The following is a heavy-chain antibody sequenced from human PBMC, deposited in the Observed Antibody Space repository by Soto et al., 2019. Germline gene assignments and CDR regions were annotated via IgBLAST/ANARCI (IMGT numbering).Heavy chain of an antibody. CDR1: GGSIRSGGYY. D-gene: IGHD3-22*01. CDR2: IYYSGST. Sequence: TLSLTCTVSGGSIRSGGYYWSWIRQHPGKGLEWIGYIYYSGSTYYNPSLKSRVTISVDTSKNQFSLKLSSVTAADTAVYYCAREAYYDSSGYYFDYWGQGTLVTVSS. V-gene: IGHV4-31*03. CDR3: AREAYYDSSGYYFDY. J-gene: IGHJ4*02.